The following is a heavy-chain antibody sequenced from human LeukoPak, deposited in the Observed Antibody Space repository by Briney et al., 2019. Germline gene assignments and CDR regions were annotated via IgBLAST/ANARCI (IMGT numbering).Heavy chain of an antibody. V-gene: IGHV3-30*04. J-gene: IGHJ4*02. Sequence: GGSLRLSCAASGFTFSSYAMHWVRQAPGKGLEWVAVISYDGSNKYYADSVKGRFTISRDNSKNTLYLQMNSLRAEDTAVYYCARVWVQLWSRFDYWGQGTLVTVSS. CDR3: ARVWVQLWSRFDY. CDR1: GFTFSSYA. CDR2: ISYDGSNK. D-gene: IGHD5-18*01.